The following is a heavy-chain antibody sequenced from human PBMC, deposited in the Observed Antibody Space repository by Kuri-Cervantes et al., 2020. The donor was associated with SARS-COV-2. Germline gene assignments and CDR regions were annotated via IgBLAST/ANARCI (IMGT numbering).Heavy chain of an antibody. CDR1: GFLFSASA. V-gene: IGHV3-73*01. Sequence: GESLKISCEVSGFLFSASAIHWVRQASGKGLEWVGRVRGKANNYATAYAASVKGRFTISRDDSKNMAYLQMNSLKTEDTAVYYCTRYDFWSGYYGYMDVWGKGTTVTVSS. J-gene: IGHJ6*03. CDR2: VRGKANNYAT. D-gene: IGHD3-3*01. CDR3: TRYDFWSGYYGYMDV.